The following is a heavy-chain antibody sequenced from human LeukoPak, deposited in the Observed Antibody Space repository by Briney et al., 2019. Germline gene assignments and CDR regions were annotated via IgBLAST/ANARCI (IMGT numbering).Heavy chain of an antibody. CDR2: FDPEDGET. D-gene: IGHD3-3*01. CDR3: STAGRITNFGVAPYDFDY. J-gene: IGHJ4*02. V-gene: IGHV1-24*01. Sequence: ASVKVSCKVSGYTLTELSMHWVRQAPGKGLEWMGGFDPEDGETIYAQKFQGRVTMTEDTSTDTAYMELSSLRSEDTAVYYCSTAGRITNFGVAPYDFDYWGQGTLVTVSS. CDR1: GYTLTELS.